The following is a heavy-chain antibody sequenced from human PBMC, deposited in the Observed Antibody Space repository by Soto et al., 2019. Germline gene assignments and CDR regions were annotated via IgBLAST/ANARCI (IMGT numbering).Heavy chain of an antibody. Sequence: QVQLVQSGAEEKKPGASVKVSCKASGYTFTSYAMHWVRQAPGQRLERMGWINAGNGNTKYSQKFQGRVTITRDTSASTAYLELSSLRSEDTAVYYCARGSGYYYWYDYWCQGTLVTVSS. CDR1: GYTFTSYA. V-gene: IGHV1-3*05. CDR3: ARGSGYYYWYDY. D-gene: IGHD3-22*01. CDR2: INAGNGNT. J-gene: IGHJ4*02.